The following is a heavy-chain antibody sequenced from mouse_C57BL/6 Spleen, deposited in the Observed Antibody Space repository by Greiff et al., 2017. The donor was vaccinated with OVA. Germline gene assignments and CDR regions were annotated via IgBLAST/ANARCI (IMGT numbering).Heavy chain of an antibody. CDR1: GYTFTSYW. J-gene: IGHJ3*01. CDR2: IYPGSGST. CDR3: ARGDYYGSSPFAY. Sequence: QVQLQQPGAELVQPGASVTMSCKASGYTFTSYWLTWVKQRPGQGLEWIGDIYPGSGSTNYNEKFKSKATLTVDTSSSTAYMQLSSLTSEDSAVYYCARGDYYGSSPFAYWGQGTLVTVSA. D-gene: IGHD1-1*01. V-gene: IGHV1-55*01.